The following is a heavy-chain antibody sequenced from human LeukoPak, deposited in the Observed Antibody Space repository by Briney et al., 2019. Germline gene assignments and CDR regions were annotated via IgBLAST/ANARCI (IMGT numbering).Heavy chain of an antibody. CDR2: IYYSGST. CDR3: ARLDYGGHYFDY. D-gene: IGHD4-17*01. V-gene: IGHV4-39*01. J-gene: IGHJ4*02. Sequence: PSETLSLTCTVSGGSISSSSYYWGCIRQPPGKGLEWIGNIYYSGSTYYNPSLTSRVAISVDTSKNQFSLKLSSVTAADTAVYYCARLDYGGHYFDYWGQGTLVTVSS. CDR1: GGSISSSSYY.